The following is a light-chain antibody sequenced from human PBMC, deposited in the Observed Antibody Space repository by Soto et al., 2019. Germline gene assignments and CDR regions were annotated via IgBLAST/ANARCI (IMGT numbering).Light chain of an antibody. CDR3: LLPYSGARSDVV. CDR1: TGAVTSGHY. V-gene: IGLV7-46*01. CDR2: DTS. J-gene: IGLJ2*01. Sequence: QAVVTQEPSLTVSPGGTVTLTCGSSTGAVTSGHYPYWFQQKPGQAPRTLIYDTSNKHSWTPARFSGSLLGGKAALTLSGAQPEDEAEYYCLLPYSGARSDVVFGGGTKLTVL.